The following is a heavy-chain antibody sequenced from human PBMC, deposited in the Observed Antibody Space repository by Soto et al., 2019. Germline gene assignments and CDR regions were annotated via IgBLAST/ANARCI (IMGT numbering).Heavy chain of an antibody. Sequence: PSETLSLTCTVSVGSISSGDYYWSWIRQPPGKGLEWIGYIYYSGSTYYNPSLKSRVTISVDTSKNQFSLKLSSVTAADTAVYYCARAHIAAAGFNWFDPWGQGTLVTVSS. V-gene: IGHV4-30-4*01. D-gene: IGHD6-13*01. CDR2: IYYSGST. CDR1: VGSISSGDYY. CDR3: ARAHIAAAGFNWFDP. J-gene: IGHJ5*02.